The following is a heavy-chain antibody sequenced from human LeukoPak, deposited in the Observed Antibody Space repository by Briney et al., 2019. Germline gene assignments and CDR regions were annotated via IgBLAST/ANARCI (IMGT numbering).Heavy chain of an antibody. D-gene: IGHD4-23*01. Sequence: GGSLRLSCAASGSTFSSYWMNWVRQAPGKGLVWVSRIASDGSSTTYADSVKGRFSISRDNAKNTLYLQMNSLRVEDTAVYYCARGRPHGNDYWGQGTLVTVSS. CDR2: IASDGSST. CDR3: ARGRPHGNDY. CDR1: GSTFSSYW. J-gene: IGHJ4*02. V-gene: IGHV3-74*01.